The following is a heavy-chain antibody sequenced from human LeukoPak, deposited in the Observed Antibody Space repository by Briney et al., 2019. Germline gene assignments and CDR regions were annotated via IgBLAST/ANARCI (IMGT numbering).Heavy chain of an antibody. Sequence: SVKVSCKASGGTFSSYAISWVRQAPGQGLEWMGGIIPIFGTANYAQKFQGRVTITADESTSTAYMELSSLRSEDTAVYYCAKELTAAAGGGIDYWGQGTLVTVSS. CDR1: GGTFSSYA. CDR3: AKELTAAAGGGIDY. V-gene: IGHV1-69*01. J-gene: IGHJ4*02. D-gene: IGHD6-13*01. CDR2: IIPIFGTA.